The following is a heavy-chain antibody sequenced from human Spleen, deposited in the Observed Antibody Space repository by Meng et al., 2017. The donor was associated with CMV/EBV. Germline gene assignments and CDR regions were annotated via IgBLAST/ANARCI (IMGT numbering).Heavy chain of an antibody. CDR3: ARLEHIAAHS. CDR1: GYTFTGYY. J-gene: IGHJ5*02. D-gene: IGHD6-6*01. Sequence: ASVKVSCKASGYTFTGYYMHWVRQAPGQGLEWMGWINPNSGGTNYAQKFQGRVTITTDESTSTAYMELSSLRSEDTAVYYCARLEHIAAHSWGQGTLVTVSS. CDR2: INPNSGGT. V-gene: IGHV1-2*02.